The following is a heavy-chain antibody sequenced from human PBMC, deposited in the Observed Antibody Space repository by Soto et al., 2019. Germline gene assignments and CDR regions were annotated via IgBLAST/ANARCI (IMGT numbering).Heavy chain of an antibody. CDR2: IWYDGSNK. J-gene: IGHJ4*02. D-gene: IGHD2-15*01. Sequence: QVQLVESGGGVVQPGRSLRLSCAASGFTFSSYGMHWVRQAPGKGLEWVAVIWYDGSNKYYADSVKGRFTISRDNSKNTLYLQMNSLRAEVTAVYYCARSLPVVWSYFDYWGQGTLVTVSS. V-gene: IGHV3-33*01. CDR1: GFTFSSYG. CDR3: ARSLPVVWSYFDY.